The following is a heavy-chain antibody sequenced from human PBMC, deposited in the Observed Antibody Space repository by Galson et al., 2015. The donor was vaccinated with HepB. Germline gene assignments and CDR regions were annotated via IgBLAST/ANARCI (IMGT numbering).Heavy chain of an antibody. J-gene: IGHJ5*02. V-gene: IGHV1-2*06. CDR1: GGTFSSYA. Sequence: SVKVSCKASGGTFSSYAISWVRQAPGQGLEWMGRINPNNGATNYAQKFKGRVTMTRDMSITTAYLELSRLRSDDTAVYYCARNREKDYGSGSYTGWFAPWGQGTLVTVSS. CDR3: ARNREKDYGSGSYTGWFAP. D-gene: IGHD3-10*01. CDR2: INPNNGAT.